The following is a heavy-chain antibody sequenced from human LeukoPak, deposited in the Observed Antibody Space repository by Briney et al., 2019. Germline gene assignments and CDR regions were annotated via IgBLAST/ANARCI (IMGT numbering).Heavy chain of an antibody. D-gene: IGHD3-16*02. CDR3: YVWGSYRYPGVGY. CDR1: GFTISTYA. J-gene: IGHJ4*02. CDR2: ISYDGSTQ. V-gene: IGHV3-30-3*01. Sequence: PGRSLRLSCTASGFTISTYAMHWVRQAPVKGLEWVAVISYDGSTQYYADSVKGRFTISRDNSKNTLDLQMNRLRSDDTAVYYCYVWGSYRYPGVGYWGQGTLVTVSS.